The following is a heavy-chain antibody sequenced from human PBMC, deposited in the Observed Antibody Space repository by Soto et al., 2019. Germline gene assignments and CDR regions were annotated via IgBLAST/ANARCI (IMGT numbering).Heavy chain of an antibody. CDR1: GYTFTSYG. D-gene: IGHD1-1*01. V-gene: IGHV1-18*01. J-gene: IGHJ3*02. CDR3: ARAVRDKLERRPFDI. Sequence: ASVKVSCKASGYTFTSYGISWVRQAPGQGLEWMGWISAYNGNTNYAQKLQGRVTMTTDTSTSTAYMGLRSLRSDDTAVYYCARAVRDKLERRPFDIWGQGTMVTVSS. CDR2: ISAYNGNT.